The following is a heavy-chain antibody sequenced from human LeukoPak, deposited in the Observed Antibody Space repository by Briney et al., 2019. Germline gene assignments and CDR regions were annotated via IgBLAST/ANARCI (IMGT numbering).Heavy chain of an antibody. J-gene: IGHJ4*02. CDR1: GGSFSDYY. CDR2: INHSEGT. Sequence: SETLSLTCAVYGGSFSDYYWSWIRQSPGKGLEWIGEINHSEGTNYNPSLKSRVTISVDKSKNQFSLKLSSVTAADTAVYYCACLQWGSIAAAGPFDYWGQGTLVTVSS. CDR3: ACLQWGSIAAAGPFDY. D-gene: IGHD6-13*01. V-gene: IGHV4-34*01.